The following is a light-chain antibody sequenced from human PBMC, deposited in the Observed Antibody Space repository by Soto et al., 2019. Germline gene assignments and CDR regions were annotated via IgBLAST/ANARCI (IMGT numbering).Light chain of an antibody. Sequence: QSALTQPASVSGSPGQSITVSCTGTSSDIGSYNYVSWYQQHPGKAPKLIIYEVNNRPSGVSNRFSGSKSGTSASLAISGLQSEDEADYYCAAWDDSLNGYVFGTGTKLTVL. CDR3: AAWDDSLNGYV. CDR1: SSDIGSYNY. V-gene: IGLV2-14*01. J-gene: IGLJ1*01. CDR2: EVN.